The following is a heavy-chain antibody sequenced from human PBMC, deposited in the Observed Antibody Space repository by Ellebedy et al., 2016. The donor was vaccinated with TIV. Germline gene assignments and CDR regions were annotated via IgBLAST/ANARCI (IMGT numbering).Heavy chain of an antibody. J-gene: IGHJ1*01. Sequence: ASVKVSCKASGYTFTSYGISWVRQAPGQGLEWLGWISTYNGNTKFVQNLQGRVIMTTDTSTSTVFMELRSLRSDDTAVYYCARDMPDSSGSAFQHWGQGTLVIVSS. CDR3: ARDMPDSSGSAFQH. CDR1: GYTFTSYG. CDR2: ISTYNGNT. D-gene: IGHD3-22*01. V-gene: IGHV1-18*01.